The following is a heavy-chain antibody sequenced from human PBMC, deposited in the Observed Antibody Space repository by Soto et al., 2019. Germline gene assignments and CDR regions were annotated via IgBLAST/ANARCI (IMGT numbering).Heavy chain of an antibody. CDR1: GYTFTSYA. J-gene: IGHJ4*02. CDR2: INAGNGNT. D-gene: IGHD3-10*01. CDR3: ARDRGDGYNHFDI. Sequence: QVQFVQSGAEVKKPGASVKVSCKASGYTFTSYAMHWVRQAPGQRPEWVGWINAGNGNTKYSQKFQGRVSLTRATSASTAYMQLSSLRSEDTAVYYCARDRGDGYNHFDIWGQGTLVTVSS. V-gene: IGHV1-3*01.